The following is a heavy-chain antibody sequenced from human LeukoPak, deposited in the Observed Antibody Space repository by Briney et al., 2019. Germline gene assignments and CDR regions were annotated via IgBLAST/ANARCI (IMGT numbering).Heavy chain of an antibody. J-gene: IGHJ5*02. D-gene: IGHD6-13*01. Sequence: ASVKVSCKASGYTFTCDYFHWVRQAPGQGLEWMAWINPNSGGTNYAQKFQGRVTMTRYTSISTASMELSSLRSDDTAVYYCARDLGSSWYFGWFDTWGQGTLVTVSS. CDR1: GYTFTCDY. V-gene: IGHV1-2*02. CDR3: ARDLGSSWYFGWFDT. CDR2: INPNSGGT.